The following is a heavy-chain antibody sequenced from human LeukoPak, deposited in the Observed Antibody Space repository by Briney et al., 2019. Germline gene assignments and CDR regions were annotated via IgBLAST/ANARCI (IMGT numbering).Heavy chain of an antibody. D-gene: IGHD6-13*01. V-gene: IGHV4-34*01. CDR2: INHSGST. CDR3: ASREGYSSSWQIDY. J-gene: IGHJ4*02. CDR1: GGSFSGYY. Sequence: SETLSLTCAVYGGSFSGYYWSWIRQPPGKGLEWIGEINHSGSTNYNPSLKSRVTISVDTSKNQFSLKLSSVTAADTAVYYCASREGYSSSWQIDYWGQGTLVTVSS.